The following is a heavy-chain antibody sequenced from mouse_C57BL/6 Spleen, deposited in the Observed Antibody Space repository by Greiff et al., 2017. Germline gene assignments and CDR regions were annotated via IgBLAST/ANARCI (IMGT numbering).Heavy chain of an antibody. D-gene: IGHD1-1*01. CDR3: ARGYYGSSPYWYFDV. V-gene: IGHV1-80*01. CDR1: GYAFSSYW. CDR2: IYPGDGDT. Sequence: VQLVESGAELVKPGASVKISCKASGYAFSSYWMNWVKQRPGKGLEWIGQIYPGDGDTNYNGKFKGKATLTADKSSSTAYMQLSSLTSEDSAVYFCARGYYGSSPYWYFDVWGTGTTVTVSS. J-gene: IGHJ1*03.